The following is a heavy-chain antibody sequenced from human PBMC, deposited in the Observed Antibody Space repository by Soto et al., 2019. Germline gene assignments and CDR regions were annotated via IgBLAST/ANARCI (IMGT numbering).Heavy chain of an antibody. Sequence: SETLSLTCTVSGGSISSSSYYWGWIRQPPGKGLEWIGSIYYSGSTYYNPSLKSRVTISVDTSKNQFSLKLSSVTAADTAVYYCARNWFGELLTKPRYYYYYGMDVWGQGTTVTVSS. J-gene: IGHJ6*02. D-gene: IGHD3-10*01. CDR2: IYYSGST. CDR3: ARNWFGELLTKPRYYYYYGMDV. CDR1: GGSISSSSYY. V-gene: IGHV4-39*01.